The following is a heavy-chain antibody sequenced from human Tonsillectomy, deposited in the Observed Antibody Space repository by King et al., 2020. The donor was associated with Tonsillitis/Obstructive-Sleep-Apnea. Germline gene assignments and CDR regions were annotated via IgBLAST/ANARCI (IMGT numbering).Heavy chain of an antibody. CDR3: ARRNGFDYGDAFDI. J-gene: IGHJ3*02. V-gene: IGHV5-51*01. Sequence: VQLVESGAEVKKPGESLRISCKASGYNFINYWIGWVRQMPGKGLEWMGIIYPGDSDTAYSPSFQDQVTISADKSITPAYLQWSSLKASDTAIYYCARRNGFDYGDAFDIWGQGTVVTVPS. CDR2: IYPGDSDT. D-gene: IGHD5-12*01. CDR1: GYNFINYW.